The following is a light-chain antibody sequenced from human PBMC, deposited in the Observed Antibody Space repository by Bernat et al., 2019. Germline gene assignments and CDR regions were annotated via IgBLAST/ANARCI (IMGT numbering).Light chain of an antibody. Sequence: VVLTQSPATLSLSPGDRATLSCRASQSVGTYLVWYQQKPGQAPRLLIYDASNRAAGIPARFSGSGSGTDLTLTISSLEPEDFAVYYCQQRSNWPPLTFGGGSRVDIK. CDR2: DAS. J-gene: IGKJ4*01. CDR1: QSVGTY. V-gene: IGKV3-11*01. CDR3: QQRSNWPPLT.